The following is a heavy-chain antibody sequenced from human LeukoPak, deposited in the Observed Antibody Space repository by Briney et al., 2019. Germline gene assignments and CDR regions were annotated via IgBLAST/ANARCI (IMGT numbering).Heavy chain of an antibody. V-gene: IGHV3-21*01. Sequence: GGSLRFSCVASGFTFSSYSMNWVRQAPGKGLEWVSSISSSSSYKYYTDSVKGRFTISRDNAKNSLYPQMNSLRAEDTAVYYCARSAAGTYYWGQGTLVTVSS. CDR1: GFTFSSYS. D-gene: IGHD1-1*01. J-gene: IGHJ4*02. CDR3: ARSAAGTYY. CDR2: ISSSSSYK.